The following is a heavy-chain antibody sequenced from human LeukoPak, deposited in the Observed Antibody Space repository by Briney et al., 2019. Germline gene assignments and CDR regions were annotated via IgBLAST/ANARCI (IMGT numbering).Heavy chain of an antibody. V-gene: IGHV4-31*01. Sequence: TSETLSLPCTVSGGSICSGGYYWSWIRQHPGKGLEWIGYIYYSGSTYYNPSLRSQVNISLDTSKNQFSLKLISVTAADTAVYYCARVGGYSGDAAIWGQGTLVTVSS. CDR3: ARVGGYSGDAAI. CDR2: IYYSGST. CDR1: GGSICSGGYY. J-gene: IGHJ4*02. D-gene: IGHD5-12*01.